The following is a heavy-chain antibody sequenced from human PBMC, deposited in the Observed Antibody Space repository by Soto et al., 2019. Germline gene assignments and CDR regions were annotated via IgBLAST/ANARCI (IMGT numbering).Heavy chain of an antibody. V-gene: IGHV4-30-4*01. CDR1: GGSISSGDYY. D-gene: IGHD2-21*02. Sequence: QVQLQESGPGLVKPSQTLSLTCTVSGGSISSGDYYWSWIRQPPGKGLEWIGYIYYSGSTYYNPSLKSRINISVNTSKNQFSLKLSSVTAADTAVYYCDREGVTASPVDYWGQGTLFTVSS. J-gene: IGHJ4*02. CDR2: IYYSGST. CDR3: DREGVTASPVDY.